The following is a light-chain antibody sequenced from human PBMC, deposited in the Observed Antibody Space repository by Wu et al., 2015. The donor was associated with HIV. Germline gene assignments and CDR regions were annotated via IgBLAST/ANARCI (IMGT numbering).Light chain of an antibody. CDR1: QGIINS. CDR3: QQYYSFPRT. CDR2: AAS. Sequence: DIQMTQSPSSLSASVGDRVTITCRASQGIINSLAWYQQKPGKAPKLLLYAASRLESGVPSRFSGSGSETDYTLTISSLEPEDFATYYCQQYYSFPRTFGQGTKVEMK. J-gene: IGKJ1*01. V-gene: IGKV1-NL1*01.